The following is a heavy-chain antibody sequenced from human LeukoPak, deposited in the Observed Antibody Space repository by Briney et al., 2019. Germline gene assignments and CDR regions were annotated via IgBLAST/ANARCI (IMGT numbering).Heavy chain of an antibody. J-gene: IGHJ4*02. CDR2: IYYSGGT. V-gene: IGHV4-59*01. CDR1: GGSISDSY. D-gene: IGHD5-24*01. CDR3: ARRYYNPDY. Sequence: SETLSLTCTVSGGSISDSYWSWIRQPPGEGLEWIGYIYYSGGTYYSPSLKRRVTISVDTSKNQFSLRLSSVTAADTAVYYCARRYYNPDYWGQGTLVTVSS.